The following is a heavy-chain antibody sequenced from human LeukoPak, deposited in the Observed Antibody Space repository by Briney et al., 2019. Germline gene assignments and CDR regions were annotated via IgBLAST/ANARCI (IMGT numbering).Heavy chain of an antibody. D-gene: IGHD3-10*01. CDR1: GLTFSSYD. V-gene: IGHV3-21*01. J-gene: IGHJ6*03. CDR3: ARGASILWFGEFPYYMDV. Sequence: GGSLRLSCAASGLTFSSYDRTWVRQAPGRGLEWVSSIRSSSSYIYYADSVKGRFTISRDNAKNSLYLQMNSLRAEDTAVYYCARGASILWFGEFPYYMDVWGKGTTVTISS. CDR2: IRSSSSYI.